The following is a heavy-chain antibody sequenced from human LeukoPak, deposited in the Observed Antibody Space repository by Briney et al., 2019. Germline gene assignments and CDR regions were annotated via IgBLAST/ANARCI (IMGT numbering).Heavy chain of an antibody. CDR1: GFTFSSYA. D-gene: IGHD4-11*01. V-gene: IGHV3-64D*08. J-gene: IGHJ3*01. CDR3: VKAPRTTVVGFAV. CDR2: ISSTGGST. Sequence: XGSLCPSCSASGFTFSSYAMHWVRQAPGKGLEYVSAISSTGGSTYYADSVKGRFTISRDNSKNTLYLQMSSLRAEDTSVYYCVKAPRTTVVGFAVCGEARIVTVSS.